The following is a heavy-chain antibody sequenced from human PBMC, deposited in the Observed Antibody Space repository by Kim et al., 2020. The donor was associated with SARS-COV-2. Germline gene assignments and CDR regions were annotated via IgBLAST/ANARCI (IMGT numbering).Heavy chain of an antibody. V-gene: IGHV3-9*01. Sequence: GGSLRLSCAASGFTFDDYAMHWVRQAPGKGLEWVSGISWNSGSIGYADSVKGRFTISRDNAKNSLYLQMNSLRAEDTALYYCAKDNGSGSFFPFGYWGQGTLVTVSS. CDR3: AKDNGSGSFFPFGY. D-gene: IGHD3-10*01. J-gene: IGHJ4*02. CDR1: GFTFDDYA. CDR2: ISWNSGSI.